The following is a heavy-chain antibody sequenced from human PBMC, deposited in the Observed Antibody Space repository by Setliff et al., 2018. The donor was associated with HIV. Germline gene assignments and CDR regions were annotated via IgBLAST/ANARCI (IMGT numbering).Heavy chain of an antibody. Sequence: GASVKVSCKTSGYSFRNYGITWARLAPGQGLEWKGWINNYNGNTNSAQKFRDRVSLSADTSSTTTYLELRNLTFDDTALYYCARMKWGGSAEAVWDYWGQGTQVTVSS. CDR2: INNYNGNT. CDR3: ARMKWGGSAEAVWDY. D-gene: IGHD1-26*01. J-gene: IGHJ4*02. CDR1: GYSFRNYG. V-gene: IGHV1-18*01.